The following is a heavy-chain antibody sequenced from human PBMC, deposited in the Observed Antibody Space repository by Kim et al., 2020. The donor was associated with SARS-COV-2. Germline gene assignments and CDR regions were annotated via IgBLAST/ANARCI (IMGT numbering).Heavy chain of an antibody. CDR2: KK. V-gene: IGHV3-30*01. D-gene: IGHD2-15*01. J-gene: IGHJ3*02. Sequence: KKYSAASGKGPFTISRDKSKSPLYLQMNSLRAEDTAVYYCARGRGAFDIWGQGTMVTVSS. CDR3: ARGRGAFDI.